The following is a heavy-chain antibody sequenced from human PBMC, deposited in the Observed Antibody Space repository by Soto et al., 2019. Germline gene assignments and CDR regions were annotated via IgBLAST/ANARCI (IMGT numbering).Heavy chain of an antibody. CDR2: IYYSGST. V-gene: IGHV4-30-4*01. CDR1: GGSISSGDYY. CDR3: ARDRFRGYDFWSGYYAGFDY. J-gene: IGHJ4*02. Sequence: LSLTCTVSGGSISSGDYYWSWIRQPPGKGLEWIGYIYYSGSTYYNPSLKSRVTISVDTSKNQFSLKLGSVTAADTAVYYCARDRFRGYDFWSGYYAGFDYWGQGTLVTVSS. D-gene: IGHD3-3*01.